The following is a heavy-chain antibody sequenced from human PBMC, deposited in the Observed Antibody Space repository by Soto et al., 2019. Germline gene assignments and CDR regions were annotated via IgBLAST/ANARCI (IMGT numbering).Heavy chain of an antibody. CDR2: IQSGGPT. J-gene: IGHJ5*02. D-gene: IGHD3-22*01. Sequence: GGSLRLSCAASGFTVSSKYMSWVRQAPGKGLEWVSLIQSGGPTYYADSVKGRFTISRGNFENTLYLQMNSLRAEDTAVYYCVEEYYDDSSGDYYVPWFDPWGQGTLVTVSS. CDR3: VEEYYDDSSGDYYVPWFDP. V-gene: IGHV3-53*01. CDR1: GFTVSSKY.